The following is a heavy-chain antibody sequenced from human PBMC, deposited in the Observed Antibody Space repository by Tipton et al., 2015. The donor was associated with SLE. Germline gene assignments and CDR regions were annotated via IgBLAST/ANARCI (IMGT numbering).Heavy chain of an antibody. J-gene: IGHJ3*02. Sequence: TLSLTCTVSGGSISSYYWSWIRQPPGKGLEWIGYIYYSGSTNYNPSLKSRVTISVDTSKNQFSLKLSSVTVADTAVYYCARLLGEDAFDIWGQGTMVTVSS. V-gene: IGHV4-59*08. D-gene: IGHD3-10*01. CDR2: IYYSGST. CDR3: ARLLGEDAFDI. CDR1: GGSISSYY.